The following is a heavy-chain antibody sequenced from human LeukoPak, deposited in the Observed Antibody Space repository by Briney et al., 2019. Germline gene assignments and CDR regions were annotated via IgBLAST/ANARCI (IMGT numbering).Heavy chain of an antibody. CDR1: GGSISSGSYY. Sequence: PSETLSLTCTVSGGSISSGSYYWSWIRQPAGKGLEWIGRIYTSGSTNYNPSLKSRVTISVDTSKNQFSLKLSSVTAADTAVYYCAREGVVVTAFDIWGQGTMVTVSS. D-gene: IGHD3-22*01. V-gene: IGHV4-61*02. CDR2: IYTSGST. J-gene: IGHJ3*02. CDR3: AREGVVVTAFDI.